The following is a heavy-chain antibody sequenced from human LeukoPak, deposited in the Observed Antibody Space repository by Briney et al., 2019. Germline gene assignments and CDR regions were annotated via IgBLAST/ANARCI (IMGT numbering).Heavy chain of an antibody. CDR2: IRYDGINK. CDR1: GFTFSSYG. Sequence: GGSLRLSCVASGFTFSSYGMHWVRQAPGKGLEWVAFIRYDGINKYYVDSVKGRFTISRDNSKNTLYLQMNSLRAEDTALYYCARSSGYYSGFDYWGQGTLVTVSS. J-gene: IGHJ4*02. CDR3: ARSSGYYSGFDY. V-gene: IGHV3-30*02. D-gene: IGHD3-22*01.